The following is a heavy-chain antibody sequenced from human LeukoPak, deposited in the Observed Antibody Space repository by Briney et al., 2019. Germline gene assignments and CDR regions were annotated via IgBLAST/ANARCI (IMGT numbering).Heavy chain of an antibody. D-gene: IGHD3-16*01. CDR1: GFTLSSFW. J-gene: IGHJ5*02. Sequence: GGSLRLSCAASGFTLSSFWMHWVRQAPGKGLVWVSRINTDGGSTTYADSVKGRFTISRDNAKNTLYLQMNSLRAEDTAVYYCARDHVSGGYNWFDPWGQGTLVTVSS. CDR2: INTDGGST. CDR3: ARDHVSGGYNWFDP. V-gene: IGHV3-74*01.